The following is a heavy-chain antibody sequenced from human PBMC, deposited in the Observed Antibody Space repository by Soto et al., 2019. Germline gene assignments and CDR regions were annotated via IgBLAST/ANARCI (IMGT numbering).Heavy chain of an antibody. CDR1: GYTITELS. CDR3: AHDIPLRL. CDR2: FDPEDGEE. V-gene: IGHV1-24*01. D-gene: IGHD3-9*01. Sequence: VKVSCKVSGYTITELSMQWVRQAPGKGLEWMGGFDPEDGEEMYAQKFQGRVTMTEDTSTDTAYMELSGLRSDDTGVYYCAHDIPLRLWGQGTLVTVSS. J-gene: IGHJ4*02.